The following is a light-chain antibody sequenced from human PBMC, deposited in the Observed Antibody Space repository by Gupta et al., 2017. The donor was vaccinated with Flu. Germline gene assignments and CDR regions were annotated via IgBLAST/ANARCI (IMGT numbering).Light chain of an antibody. CDR1: QSIGSK. V-gene: IGKV3-15*01. Sequence: EMVMTQSPTTLSVSPGERATLSCRASQSIGSKLAWYQQKPGQAPSLLIYDASARATGIPARFSGSGSGTEFTLTISSLQSEDFALYYCQQDNNWPYTFGQGTKLEIK. CDR3: QQDNNWPYT. CDR2: DAS. J-gene: IGKJ2*01.